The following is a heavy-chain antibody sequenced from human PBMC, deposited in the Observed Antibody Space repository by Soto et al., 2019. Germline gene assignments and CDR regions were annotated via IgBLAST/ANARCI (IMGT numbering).Heavy chain of an antibody. Sequence: SETLSLTCTVSGASISGGDNYWSWIRQPPGKGLEWIGYIFYRGSANYNPSLRSRVTISVDTSKNQFSLKLTSVTATDTAVYFCARLNYDFWSDYSPYNWFDPWGQGTLVTVSS. J-gene: IGHJ5*02. CDR3: ARLNYDFWSDYSPYNWFDP. D-gene: IGHD3-3*01. CDR1: GASISGGDNY. CDR2: IFYRGSA. V-gene: IGHV4-30-4*01.